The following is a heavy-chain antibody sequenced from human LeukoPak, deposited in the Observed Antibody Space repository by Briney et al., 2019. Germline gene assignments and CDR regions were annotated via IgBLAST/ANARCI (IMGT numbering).Heavy chain of an antibody. CDR2: IIPIFGTA. V-gene: IGHV1-69*01. J-gene: IGHJ4*02. D-gene: IGHD1-26*01. CDR3: AGQGSYSGSYLDY. CDR1: GGTFSSYA. Sequence: VASVKVSCKASGGTFSSYAISWVRQAPGQGLEWMGGIIPIFGTANYAQKFQGRVTITADESTSTAYMELSSLRSEDTAVYYCAGQGSYSGSYLDYWGQGTLVTVSS.